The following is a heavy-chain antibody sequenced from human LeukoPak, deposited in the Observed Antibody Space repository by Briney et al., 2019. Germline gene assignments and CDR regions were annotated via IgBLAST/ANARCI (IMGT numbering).Heavy chain of an antibody. J-gene: IGHJ4*02. D-gene: IGHD6-19*01. CDR1: GFTFSSYA. CDR3: AIAVAAANYFDY. CDR2: ISGGGGSR. Sequence: PGGSLRLSCAASGFTFSSYAMSWVRQAPGKGLEWVSAISGGGGSRYYADSVKGRFTISRDNPKNTLYLQMNSLRAEDTAVYYCAIAVAAANYFDYWGQGTLVTASS. V-gene: IGHV3-23*01.